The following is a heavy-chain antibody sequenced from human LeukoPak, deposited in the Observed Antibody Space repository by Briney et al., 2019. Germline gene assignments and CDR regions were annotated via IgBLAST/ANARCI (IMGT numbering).Heavy chain of an antibody. Sequence: AASVKVSCKASGYTFTGYYMHWVRQAPGQGLEWMGWINPNSGGTNYAQKFQGRVTMTRDTSISTAYVELSRLRSDDTAVYYCARRIEYSSSWAYYFDYWGQGTLVTVSS. CDR1: GYTFTGYY. J-gene: IGHJ4*02. CDR2: INPNSGGT. CDR3: ARRIEYSSSWAYYFDY. V-gene: IGHV1-2*02. D-gene: IGHD6-13*01.